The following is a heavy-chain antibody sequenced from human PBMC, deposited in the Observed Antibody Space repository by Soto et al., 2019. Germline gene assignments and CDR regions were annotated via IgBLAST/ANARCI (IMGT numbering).Heavy chain of an antibody. J-gene: IGHJ4*02. V-gene: IGHV4-59*01. CDR2: IYYSGSI. CDR3: ARQGHYCSSTSCPTVYYFDY. Sequence: PSETLSLTCTVSGGSISSYYWSWIRQPPGKGLEWIGYIYYSGSINYNPSLKSRVTISVDTSKNQFSLKLSSVTAADTAVYYCARQGHYCSSTSCPTVYYFDYWGQGTLVTSPQ. D-gene: IGHD2-2*01. CDR1: GGSISSYY.